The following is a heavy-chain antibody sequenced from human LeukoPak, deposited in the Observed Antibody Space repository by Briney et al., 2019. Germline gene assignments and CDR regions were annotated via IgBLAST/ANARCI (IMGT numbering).Heavy chain of an antibody. Sequence: ASVKVSCKASGYTFTSYGISWVRQAPGQGLEWMGWISAYNGNTNYAQKLQGRVTMTTDTSTSTAYMELRSLRSDDTAVYYCARDPYDYDSSGYYSLDYWSQGTLVTVSS. D-gene: IGHD3-22*01. CDR3: ARDPYDYDSSGYYSLDY. CDR1: GYTFTSYG. V-gene: IGHV1-18*01. CDR2: ISAYNGNT. J-gene: IGHJ4*02.